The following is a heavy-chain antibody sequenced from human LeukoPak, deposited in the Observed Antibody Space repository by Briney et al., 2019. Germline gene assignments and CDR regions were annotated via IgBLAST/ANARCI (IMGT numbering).Heavy chain of an antibody. CDR2: AYYRSKLYN. CDR3: ARDLAGFGGYSYGMVDY. J-gene: IGHJ4*02. D-gene: IGHD5-18*01. CDR1: GDSVSSNRAT. V-gene: IGHV6-1*01. Sequence: SQTLSLTCAISGDSVSSNRATWNWIRQSPSRGLEWLGRAYYRSKLYNDYALSVKSRITINPDTSKNQFSLQLNSATPEDTAVYYCARDLAGFGGYSYGMVDYWGQGTLATVSS.